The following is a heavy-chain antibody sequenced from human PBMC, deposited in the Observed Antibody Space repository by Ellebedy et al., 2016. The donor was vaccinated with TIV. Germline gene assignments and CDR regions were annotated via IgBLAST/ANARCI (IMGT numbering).Heavy chain of an antibody. CDR1: GFTFSDYS. Sequence: GGSLRLSXSASGFTFSDYSMLWVRQAPGKGLEYVSAIRSSGGTTYYADSVKGRFTISRDNSKNTLYLQMSSLRAEDTAVYYCARDISEVQGFILFYSFYFYAMNVWGRGTTVTVSS. D-gene: IGHD3-10*01. J-gene: IGHJ6*02. CDR3: ARDISEVQGFILFYSFYFYAMNV. CDR2: IRSSGGTT. V-gene: IGHV3-64D*06.